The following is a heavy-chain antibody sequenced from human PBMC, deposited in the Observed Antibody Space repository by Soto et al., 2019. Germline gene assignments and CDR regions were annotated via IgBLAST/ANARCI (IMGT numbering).Heavy chain of an antibody. CDR1: GGSFSGYY. CDR3: ATGRGVRGVIITTYYYGLDV. V-gene: IGHV4-34*01. J-gene: IGHJ6*02. D-gene: IGHD3-10*01. Sequence: SETLSLTCAVYGGSFSGYYWSWIRPPPGKGLEWIGEINHSGSTNYNPSLKSRVTRSVDTSKNQFSLKLSSVSAADTAVYYCATGRGVRGVIITTYYYGLDVWGQGTTVTVS. CDR2: INHSGST.